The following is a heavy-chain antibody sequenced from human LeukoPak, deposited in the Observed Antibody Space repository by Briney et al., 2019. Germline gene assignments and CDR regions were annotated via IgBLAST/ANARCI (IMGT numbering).Heavy chain of an antibody. J-gene: IGHJ4*02. V-gene: IGHV4-30-4*08. Sequence: PSETLSLTCTVSGGSISSGDYYWSWIRQPPGKGLEWIGYIYYSGSTYYNPSPKSRVTISVDTSKNQFSLKLSSVTASDTAVYYCASSSSTRLYYFDYWGQGTLVTVSS. CDR2: IYYSGST. CDR1: GGSISSGDYY. CDR3: ASSSSTRLYYFDY. D-gene: IGHD2-2*01.